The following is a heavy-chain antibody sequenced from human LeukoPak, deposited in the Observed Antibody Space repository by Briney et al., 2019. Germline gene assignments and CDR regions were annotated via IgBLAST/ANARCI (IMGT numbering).Heavy chain of an antibody. J-gene: IGHJ4*02. CDR2: ITSAGDR. Sequence: GGSLRLSCAASGFTFSTYDMHWVRQATGKGLEWVSTITSAGDRYYPGSVKGRFTISRENAKNSLYLQMDSLRAGDTAVYYCAREACNGNSCYLLDYWGQGTPVTVSS. V-gene: IGHV3-13*01. D-gene: IGHD2-15*01. CDR3: AREACNGNSCYLLDY. CDR1: GFTFSTYD.